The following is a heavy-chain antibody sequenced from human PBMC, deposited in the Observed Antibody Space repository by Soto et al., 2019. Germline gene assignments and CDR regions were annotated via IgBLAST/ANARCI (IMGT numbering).Heavy chain of an antibody. Sequence: GGSLRLSCAASGFTFSSYTMSWARQAPGQGLEWVSSVNPGGVNTYYSDSVKGRFTISRDNSQNTLYLQMNSLRAEDTAVYYCAKRAAPGTSYFDYWGQGTLVTVPQ. CDR1: GFTFSSYT. CDR2: VNPGGVNT. J-gene: IGHJ4*02. V-gene: IGHV3-23*01. CDR3: AKRAAPGTSYFDY. D-gene: IGHD6-13*01.